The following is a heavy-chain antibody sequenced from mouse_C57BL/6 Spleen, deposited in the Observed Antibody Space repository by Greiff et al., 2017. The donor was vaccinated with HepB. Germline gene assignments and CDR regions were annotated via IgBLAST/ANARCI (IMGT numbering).Heavy chain of an antibody. D-gene: IGHD1-1*01. CDR1: GYSITSDY. J-gene: IGHJ1*03. CDR3: ARLLHYGSSYWYFDV. Sequence: EVQLVESGPGLAKPSQTLSLTCSVTGYSITSDYWNWIRKFPGNKLEYMGYISYSGSTYYNPSLKSRISITRDTSKNQYYLQLNSVTTEDTATYYWARLLHYGSSYWYFDVWGTGTTVTVSS. CDR2: ISYSGST. V-gene: IGHV3-8*01.